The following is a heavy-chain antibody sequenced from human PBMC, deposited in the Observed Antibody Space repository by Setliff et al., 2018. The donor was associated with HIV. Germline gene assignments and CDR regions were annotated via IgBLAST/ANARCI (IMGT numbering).Heavy chain of an antibody. J-gene: IGHJ4*02. CDR1: GGSISSGTYY. V-gene: IGHV4-39*01. CDR3: ARHVTVVAYFETLTGSFNY. Sequence: SETLSLTCTVSGGSISSGTYYWGWIRQPPGKGLEYIGTMYYSGSTYYNPSLRSRVTISVDTSKNHISLRLSSVTAADTAVYYCARHVTVVAYFETLTGSFNYWGQGTLVTVSS. D-gene: IGHD2-21*01. CDR2: MYYSGST.